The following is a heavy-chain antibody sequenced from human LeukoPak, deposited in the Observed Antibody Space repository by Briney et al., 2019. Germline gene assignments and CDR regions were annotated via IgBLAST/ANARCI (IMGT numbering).Heavy chain of an antibody. CDR2: IYYSGST. Sequence: SETLSLTCTVSGGSISSYYWSWIRQPPGKGLEWIGYIYYSGSTYYNPSLKSRVTISVDTSKNQFSLKLSSVTAADTAVYYCASYRYDSPNWFDPWGQGTLVTVSS. D-gene: IGHD3-3*01. CDR1: GGSISSYY. CDR3: ASYRYDSPNWFDP. V-gene: IGHV4-59*08. J-gene: IGHJ5*02.